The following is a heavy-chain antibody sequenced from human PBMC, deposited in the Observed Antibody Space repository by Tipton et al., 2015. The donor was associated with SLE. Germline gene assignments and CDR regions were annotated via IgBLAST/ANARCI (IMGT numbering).Heavy chain of an antibody. V-gene: IGHV3-48*01. D-gene: IGHD3-10*01. Sequence: SLRLSCAASGFTFSSYSMNWVRQAPGKGLEWVSYISSSSSTIYYADSVKGRFTISRDNAKNSLYLQMNSLRAEDTAVYYCAKVRALLWFGELYCWGQGTLVTVSS. CDR2: ISSSSSTI. J-gene: IGHJ4*02. CDR3: AKVRALLWFGELYC. CDR1: GFTFSSYS.